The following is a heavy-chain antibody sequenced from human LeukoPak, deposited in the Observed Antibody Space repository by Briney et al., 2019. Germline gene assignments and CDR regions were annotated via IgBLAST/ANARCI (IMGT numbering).Heavy chain of an antibody. J-gene: IGHJ6*03. CDR2: ISASGTIT. Sequence: GGSLRLSCAASGFTFSTYAMNWVRQAPGKGLEWVSVISASGTITNYADSVKGRFTVSRDKSKNTLVLQMDSLRAEDTAVYYCAKLGGNYSPYYSYMDVWGKGTTVTVSS. D-gene: IGHD1-26*01. V-gene: IGHV3-23*01. CDR1: GFTFSTYA. CDR3: AKLGGNYSPYYSYMDV.